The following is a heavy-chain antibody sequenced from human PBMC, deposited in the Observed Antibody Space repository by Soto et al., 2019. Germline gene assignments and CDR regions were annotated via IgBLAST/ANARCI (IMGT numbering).Heavy chain of an antibody. Sequence: SETLSLTCSVSGGSISGSYWSWIRQSPWKGLEWLGYVYYTGSTNYSPSLRSRVSISVDTSKNEFSLRLSSVTAADTAVYFCARSVAVPGAHIDYWGQRT. D-gene: IGHD6-19*01. CDR2: VYYTGST. V-gene: IGHV4-59*01. J-gene: IGHJ4*02. CDR1: GGSISGSY. CDR3: ARSVAVPGAHIDY.